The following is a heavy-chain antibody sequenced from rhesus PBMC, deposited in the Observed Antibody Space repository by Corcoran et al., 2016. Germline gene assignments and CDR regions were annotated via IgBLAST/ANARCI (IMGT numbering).Heavy chain of an antibody. CDR3: ARDISTRGYFDY. CDR1: GYSISRVYG. D-gene: IGHD5-42*01. J-gene: IGHJ4*01. V-gene: IGHV4-127*01. Sequence: QVQLQASGPGLVKPSETLSLTCAVSGYSISRVYGWSWVRQPPGKGLEWIGYSGGSSCSTNYNPSLKSRVTISRDTSKNQFSLKLSSVTAADTAVYYCARDISTRGYFDYWGQGVLVTVSS. CDR2: SGGSSCST.